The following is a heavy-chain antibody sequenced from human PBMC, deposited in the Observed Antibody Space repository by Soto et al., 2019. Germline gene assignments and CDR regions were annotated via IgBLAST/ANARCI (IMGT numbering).Heavy chain of an antibody. Sequence: EVQLLESGGGLVQPGGSLRLSCAASGFTFSSYAMSGVRQAPWKGLEWVSAISGSGGSTYYADSVKSRFTISRDNSKNTLYLQMNSLRAEDTAVYYCAKQDRPFALWDYWGQGTLVTVSS. V-gene: IGHV3-23*01. CDR3: AKQDRPFALWDY. J-gene: IGHJ4*02. CDR1: GFTFSSYA. CDR2: ISGSGGST. D-gene: IGHD6-6*01.